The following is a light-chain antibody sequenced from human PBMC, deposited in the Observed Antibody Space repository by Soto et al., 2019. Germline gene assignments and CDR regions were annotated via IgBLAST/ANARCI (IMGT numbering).Light chain of an antibody. CDR2: DVS. CDR1: SSDVGAYNY. V-gene: IGLV2-14*01. CDR3: SSYTSSSTVV. Sequence: QSALTQPASVSGSPGRSITISCTGTSSDVGAYNYVSWYQQHPGKAPKLMIYDVSNRPSGVSIRFSGSKSGNTASLTISGLDAEDEADYYCSSYTSSSTVVFGGGTKLTVL. J-gene: IGLJ2*01.